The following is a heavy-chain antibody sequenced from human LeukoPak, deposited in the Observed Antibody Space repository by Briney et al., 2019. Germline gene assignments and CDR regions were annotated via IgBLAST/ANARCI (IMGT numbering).Heavy chain of an antibody. CDR3: ARDPKLLNWFDP. V-gene: IGHV1-24*01. Sequence: ASVKVSCKVSGYTLSELSMHWVRQSPGKGLEWMGGFDVAETDTIYAQKFQGRVTMTEDTSTDTAYMELNSLSSEDTAVYYCARDPKLLNWFDPWGQGTLVTVSS. CDR1: GYTLSELS. D-gene: IGHD2-15*01. J-gene: IGHJ5*02. CDR2: FDVAETDT.